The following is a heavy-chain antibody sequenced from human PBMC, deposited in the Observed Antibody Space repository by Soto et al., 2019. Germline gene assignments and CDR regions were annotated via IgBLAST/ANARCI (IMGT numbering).Heavy chain of an antibody. CDR3: ARQGYCSNTACYTVDY. J-gene: IGHJ4*02. Sequence: GESLKISCRGSGYSFTSYWIGWVRQMPGKGLEWMGIIYPGDSNTRYSPSFQGQVTISADKSISSAYLQWSSLKASDTAKYYCARQGYCSNTACYTVDYWGQGTLVTVS. CDR2: IYPGDSNT. D-gene: IGHD2-2*02. CDR1: GYSFTSYW. V-gene: IGHV5-51*01.